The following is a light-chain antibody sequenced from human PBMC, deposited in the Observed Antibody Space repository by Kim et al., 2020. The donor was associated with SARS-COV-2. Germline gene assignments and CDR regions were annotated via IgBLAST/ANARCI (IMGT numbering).Light chain of an antibody. J-gene: IGLJ2*01. Sequence: SYELTQPPSMSVALGQTATITCGGDNIENKNVHWYQQKPGQAPVLVIYRDINRPSGIPERFSGSNSGNAATLTISRAQAGDEAEYFCQVWDRTTVFGGGTQRTVL. CDR2: RDI. CDR3: QVWDRTTV. CDR1: NIENKN. V-gene: IGLV3-9*01.